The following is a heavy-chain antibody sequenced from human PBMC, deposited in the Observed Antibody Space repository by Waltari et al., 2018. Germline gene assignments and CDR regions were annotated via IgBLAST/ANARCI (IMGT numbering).Heavy chain of an antibody. CDR2: IYHSGNT. V-gene: IGHV4-38-2*01. CDR1: GYSISSGYY. CDR3: ARQDPGIAAAGYYYYYMDV. Sequence: QVQLQESGPGLVKPSETLSLTCAVSGYSISSGYYWGWIRQPPGKGLEWIGSIYHSGNTYYNPSLKSRVTISVDTSKNQFSLKLSSVTAADTAVYYCARQDPGIAAAGYYYYYMDVWGKGTTVTVSS. D-gene: IGHD6-13*01. J-gene: IGHJ6*03.